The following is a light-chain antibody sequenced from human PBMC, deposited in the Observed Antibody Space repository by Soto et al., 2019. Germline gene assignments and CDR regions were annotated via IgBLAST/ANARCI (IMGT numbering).Light chain of an antibody. Sequence: DIVMTQTPLSLSATPGQPPSISSKCIQRLLCIDAQTYLCWYLRRPGQPPQLLISEVFNRFSGVPDRFSGSGSGTDFTLTISRVEAEDVGIYYCMQSIQLPPTFGPGTKVDIK. V-gene: IGKV2D-29*01. J-gene: IGKJ3*01. CDR2: EVF. CDR1: QRLLCIDAQTY. CDR3: MQSIQLPPT.